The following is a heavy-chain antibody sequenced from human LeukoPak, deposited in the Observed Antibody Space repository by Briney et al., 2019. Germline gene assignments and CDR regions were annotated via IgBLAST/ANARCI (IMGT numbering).Heavy chain of an antibody. CDR3: AKDRSDGRTMTMDV. V-gene: IGHV3-23*01. J-gene: IGHJ6*04. D-gene: IGHD2-15*01. Sequence: GGSLRLSCAASGFTFSSYAMSWVRQAPGKGLEWVSCISGSGGSTYYADSVKGRFTISRDNSKNTLYLQMNSLRAEDTAVYYCAKDRSDGRTMTMDVWGKGTTVTVSS. CDR2: ISGSGGST. CDR1: GFTFSSYA.